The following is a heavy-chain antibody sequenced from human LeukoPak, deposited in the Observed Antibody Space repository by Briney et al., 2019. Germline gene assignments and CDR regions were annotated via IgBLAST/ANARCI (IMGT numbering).Heavy chain of an antibody. CDR2: ISGSGVST. J-gene: IGHJ6*02. D-gene: IGHD4-17*01. Sequence: WXXQAPGKGXEWVSAISGSGVSTYYADSVQGRFTISRDNSKNTLYLQMNSLRAEDTAVYYCAKEVGDLYYYYYGMDVWGQGTTVTVSS. V-gene: IGHV3-23*01. CDR3: AKEVGDLYYYYYGMDV.